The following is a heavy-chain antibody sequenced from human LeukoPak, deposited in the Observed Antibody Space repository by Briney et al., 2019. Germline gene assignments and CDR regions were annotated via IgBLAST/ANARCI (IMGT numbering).Heavy chain of an antibody. CDR3: SISRYGYGDYVPYYGMDV. CDR2: IITIFGTA. D-gene: IGHD4-17*01. CDR1: GGTFSSYA. V-gene: IGHV1-69*01. J-gene: IGHJ6*04. Sequence: SVKVSCKASGGTFSSYAISWVRQAPGQGLEWMGGIITIFGTANYAQKFQGRVTITADESTSTAYMELSSLRSDDTAVYYCSISRYGYGDYVPYYGMDVWGKGTTVTVSS.